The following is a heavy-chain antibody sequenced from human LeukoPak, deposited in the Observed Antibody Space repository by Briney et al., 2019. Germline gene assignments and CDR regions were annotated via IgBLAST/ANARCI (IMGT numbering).Heavy chain of an antibody. D-gene: IGHD3-3*01. Sequence: SGGSLRLSCAASGFTFSSYWMSWARQAPGKGLEWVANIKQDGSEKYYVDSVKGRFTISRDNAKNSLYLQMNSLRAEDTAVYYCARGSYYDFWSGVTLDYWGQGTLVTVSS. J-gene: IGHJ4*02. CDR3: ARGSYYDFWSGVTLDY. CDR1: GFTFSSYW. V-gene: IGHV3-7*01. CDR2: IKQDGSEK.